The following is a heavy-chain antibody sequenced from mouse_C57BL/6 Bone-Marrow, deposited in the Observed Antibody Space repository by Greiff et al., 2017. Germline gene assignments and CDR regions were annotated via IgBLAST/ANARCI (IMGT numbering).Heavy chain of an antibody. Sequence: QVQLQQSGAELARPGASVKLSCKASGYTFTSYGISWVKQRTGQGLEWIGEIYPRSGNTYYNAKFKGKATLTADKSSRTAYMELRSLTSEDSAVYFCARGYYSNYDGYFDVWGTGTTVTVSS. V-gene: IGHV1-81*01. D-gene: IGHD2-5*01. CDR3: ARGYYSNYDGYFDV. CDR2: IYPRSGNT. CDR1: GYTFTSYG. J-gene: IGHJ1*03.